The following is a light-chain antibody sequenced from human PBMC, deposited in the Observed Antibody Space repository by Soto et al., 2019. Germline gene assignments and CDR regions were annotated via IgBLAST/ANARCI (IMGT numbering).Light chain of an antibody. Sequence: EIVLTQSPGTLSLSPGERATLSCRASQSVSSSYLAWYQQKPGQAPRLLISDASSRATDVPDRFSGSGSGTDFSLTISRLEPEDFAVYYCQQHGDSPVTFGQGTKVDIK. CDR2: DAS. J-gene: IGKJ1*01. CDR3: QQHGDSPVT. V-gene: IGKV3-20*01. CDR1: QSVSSSY.